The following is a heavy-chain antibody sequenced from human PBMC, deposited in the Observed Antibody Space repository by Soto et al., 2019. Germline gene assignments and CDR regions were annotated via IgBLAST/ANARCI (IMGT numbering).Heavy chain of an antibody. CDR1: GYSFASHW. V-gene: IGHV5-51*01. D-gene: IGHD1-26*01. Sequence: GESLKISCKGSGYSFASHWVAWVRQMPEKGLEWIGTIYPGDSDTKYSSAFRGHVTISADTSVSNAYLQWRSLEATDSAIYYCARYRGRYWHYLDFWGQGTLVTVSS. J-gene: IGHJ4*02. CDR3: ARYRGRYWHYLDF. CDR2: IYPGDSDT.